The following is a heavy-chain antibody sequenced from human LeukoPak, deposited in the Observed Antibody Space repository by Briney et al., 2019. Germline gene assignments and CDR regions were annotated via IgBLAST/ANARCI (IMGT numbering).Heavy chain of an antibody. J-gene: IGHJ5*02. CDR1: GGSISNYY. CDR3: ARGVRQVWFGESWFDP. D-gene: IGHD3-10*01. CDR2: IYYSGST. V-gene: IGHV4-59*01. Sequence: PSETLSLTCTVSGGSISNYYWSWIRQPPGKGLEWIGYIYYSGSTNYNPSLKSRVTISVDTSKNQFSLKLSSVTAADTAVYYCARGVRQVWFGESWFDPWGQGTLVTVSS.